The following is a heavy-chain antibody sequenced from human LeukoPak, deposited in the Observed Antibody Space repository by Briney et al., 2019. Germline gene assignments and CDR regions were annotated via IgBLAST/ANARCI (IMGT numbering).Heavy chain of an antibody. V-gene: IGHV1-69*06. J-gene: IGHJ6*04. CDR2: IIPIFGTA. CDR3: ATIRHLYCSSTSCYDAYYYYGMDV. D-gene: IGHD2-2*01. Sequence: GAPVKVSCKASGGTFSSYAISWVRQAPGQGLEWMGGIIPIFGTANYAQKFQGRVTITADKSTSTAYMELSSLRSGDTAVYYCATIRHLYCSSTSCYDAYYYYGMDVWGKGTTVTVSS. CDR1: GGTFSSYA.